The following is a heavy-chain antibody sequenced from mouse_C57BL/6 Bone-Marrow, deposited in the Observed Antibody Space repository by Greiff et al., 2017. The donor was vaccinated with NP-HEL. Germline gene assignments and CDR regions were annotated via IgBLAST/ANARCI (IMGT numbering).Heavy chain of an antibody. CDR1: GFTFSSYG. V-gene: IGHV5-6*01. Sequence: EVQLQQSGGDLVKPGGSLKLSCAASGFTFSSYGMSWVRQTPDKRLEWVATISSGGSYTYYPDSVKGRFTISRDNAKNTLYLQMSSLKSEDTAMYYCARRHYGSRGYFDYWGQGTTLTVSS. CDR2: ISSGGSYT. D-gene: IGHD1-1*01. CDR3: ARRHYGSRGYFDY. J-gene: IGHJ2*01.